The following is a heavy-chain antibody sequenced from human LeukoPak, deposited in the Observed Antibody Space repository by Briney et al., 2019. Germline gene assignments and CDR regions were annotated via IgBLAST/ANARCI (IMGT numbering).Heavy chain of an antibody. CDR1: GFTFSNYV. V-gene: IGHV3-23*01. D-gene: IGHD3-22*01. CDR2: ISGSGDST. Sequence: GGSLRLSCAASGFTFSNYVMSWVRQAPGKGLEWVSGISGSGDSTYYADSVKGRFTISRDNSKNTLYLQMNSLRAEDTAVYYCAKNSDSSGYYLDYWGQGTLVTVSS. CDR3: AKNSDSSGYYLDY. J-gene: IGHJ4*02.